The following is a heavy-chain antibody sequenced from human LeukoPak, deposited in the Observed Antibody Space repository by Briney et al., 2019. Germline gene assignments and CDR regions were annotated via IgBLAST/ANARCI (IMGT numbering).Heavy chain of an antibody. V-gene: IGHV4-59*01. CDR3: ASTANYYSSGSYYKN. J-gene: IGHJ4*02. D-gene: IGHD3-10*01. Sequence: PSETLSLTCTVSGGSITSYYWSWIRQPPGKGLEWIGNIYYSGSTNYNPSLKSRVTISIGTSKNQFSLKLSSVTAADTAVYYCASTANYYSSGSYYKNWGQGTLVTVSS. CDR1: GGSITSYY. CDR2: IYYSGST.